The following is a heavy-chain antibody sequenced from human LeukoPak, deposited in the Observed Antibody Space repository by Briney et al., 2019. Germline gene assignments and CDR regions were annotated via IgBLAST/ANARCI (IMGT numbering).Heavy chain of an antibody. V-gene: IGHV4-34*01. J-gene: IGHJ6*03. Sequence: SETLSLTCAVYGGSFSGYYWSWIRQPPGKGLEWIGEINHSGSTNNNPSLKSRVTISVDTSKNQFSLKLSSVTAADTAVYYCARVLRRDYYYYMDVWGKGTTVTVSS. CDR2: INHSGST. CDR3: ARVLRRDYYYYMDV. CDR1: GGSFSGYY.